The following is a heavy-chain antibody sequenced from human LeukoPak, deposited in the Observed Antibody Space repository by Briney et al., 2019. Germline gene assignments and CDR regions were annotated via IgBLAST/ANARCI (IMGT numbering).Heavy chain of an antibody. Sequence: PVASVKVSCKASGYTFTGYYMHWVRQAPGQGLEWMGWINPNSGGTNYAQKFQGRVTMTRDTSISTAYMELSRLRSDDTAVYYCARGREDYDILTGYSHFDYWGQGTLVTVSS. V-gene: IGHV1-2*02. CDR1: GYTFTGYY. CDR3: ARGREDYDILTGYSHFDY. CDR2: INPNSGGT. J-gene: IGHJ4*02. D-gene: IGHD3-9*01.